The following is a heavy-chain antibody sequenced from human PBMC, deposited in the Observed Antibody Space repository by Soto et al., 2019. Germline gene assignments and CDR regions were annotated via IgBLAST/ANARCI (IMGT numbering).Heavy chain of an antibody. J-gene: IGHJ6*02. D-gene: IGHD1-26*01. V-gene: IGHV1-18*01. CDR3: ARNRTKWTYGQNHYHKYGMDV. CDR1: GYTFTSYG. CDR2: ISPYDGDT. Sequence: ASVKVSCKASGYTFTSYGITWVRQAPGQGLEWVGWISPYDGDTHQGQTLQGRVTMTTDTSTRTAHMELRSLRSDDTAVYYCARNRTKWTYGQNHYHKYGMDVWGQGTTVTVS.